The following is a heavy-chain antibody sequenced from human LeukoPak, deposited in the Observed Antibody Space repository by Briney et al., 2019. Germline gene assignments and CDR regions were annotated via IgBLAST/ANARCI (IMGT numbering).Heavy chain of an antibody. CDR2: INHSGST. CDR3: ARDLGAPYAFDI. D-gene: IGHD1-26*01. CDR1: GGSFSGYY. J-gene: IGHJ3*02. V-gene: IGHV4-34*01. Sequence: KPSETLSLTCAVYGGSFSGYYWSWIRQPPGKGLEWIGEINHSGSTNYNPSLKSRVTISVDTSKNQFSLKLSSVTAADTAVYYCARDLGAPYAFDIWGQGTMVTVSS.